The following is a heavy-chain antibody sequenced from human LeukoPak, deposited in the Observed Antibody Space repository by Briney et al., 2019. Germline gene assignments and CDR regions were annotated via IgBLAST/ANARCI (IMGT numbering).Heavy chain of an antibody. Sequence: ASAKVSCKASGYTFTSYGISWVRQAPGQGLEWMGWISAYNGNTNYAQKLQGRVTMTTDTSTSTAYMELRSLRSDDTAVYYCARGKITMIVDGSFDYWGQGTLVTVSS. CDR3: ARGKITMIVDGSFDY. J-gene: IGHJ4*02. V-gene: IGHV1-18*01. CDR2: ISAYNGNT. CDR1: GYTFTSYG. D-gene: IGHD3-22*01.